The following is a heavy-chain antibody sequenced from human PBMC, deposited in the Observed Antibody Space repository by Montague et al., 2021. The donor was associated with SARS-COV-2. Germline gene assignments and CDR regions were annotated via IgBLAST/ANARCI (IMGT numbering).Heavy chain of an antibody. Sequence: SETLSLTCAVYGGSFSSYYWSWVRQPPGKGLELIGEINHSGSTNYNPSLKSRVTISVDTSKNQFSLKLSSVTAADTAVYYCARGSRQWLLRPHHYYYFDSWGQGTLVTVSS. J-gene: IGHJ4*02. CDR3: ARGSRQWLLRPHHYYYFDS. CDR2: INHSGST. D-gene: IGHD6-19*01. V-gene: IGHV4-34*01. CDR1: GGSFSSYY.